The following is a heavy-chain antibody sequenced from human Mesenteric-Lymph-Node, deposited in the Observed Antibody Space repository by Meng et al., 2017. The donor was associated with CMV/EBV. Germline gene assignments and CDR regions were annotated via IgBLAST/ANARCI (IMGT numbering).Heavy chain of an antibody. J-gene: IGHJ5*02. CDR3: ARDRDRGVNWFDP. CDR2: INPNSGGT. D-gene: IGHD2-8*02. CDR1: GYTFTGYY. Sequence: ASVKVSCKASGYTFTGYYMHWVRQAPGQGLEWMGWINPNSGGTNYAQKFQGRVTMTRDTSTSTVYMEVSSLRSEDTAVYYCARDRDRGVNWFDPWGQGTLVTVSS. V-gene: IGHV1-2*02.